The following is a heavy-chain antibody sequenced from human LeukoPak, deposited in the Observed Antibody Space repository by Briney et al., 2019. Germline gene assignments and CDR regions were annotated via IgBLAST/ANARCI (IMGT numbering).Heavy chain of an antibody. D-gene: IGHD5-18*01. Sequence: SETLSLTCTVSGDSISYYYWSWIRQPPGKGLEWIGKIYYSGNTNYNPSLKSRVTISVDTSKNQFSLMLSSVTAADTAVYYCASVRGYSYDSSDFDYWGQGTLVTVSS. CDR2: IYYSGNT. CDR1: GDSISYYY. CDR3: ASVRGYSYDSSDFDY. V-gene: IGHV4-59*01. J-gene: IGHJ4*02.